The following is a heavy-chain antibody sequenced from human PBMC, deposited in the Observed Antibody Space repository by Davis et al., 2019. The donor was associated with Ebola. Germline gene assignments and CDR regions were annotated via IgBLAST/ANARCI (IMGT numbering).Heavy chain of an antibody. CDR3: AKWNDGWDY. CDR2: ISGSGGST. D-gene: IGHD1-1*01. V-gene: IGHV3-23*01. CDR1: GFTFSSYA. Sequence: GESLKISCAASGFTFSSYAMSWVRQAPGKGLEWVSAISGSGGSTYYADSVKGRFTISRDNSKNTLYLQMNSLRAEDTAVYYCAKWNDGWDYWGQGTLVTVSS. J-gene: IGHJ4*02.